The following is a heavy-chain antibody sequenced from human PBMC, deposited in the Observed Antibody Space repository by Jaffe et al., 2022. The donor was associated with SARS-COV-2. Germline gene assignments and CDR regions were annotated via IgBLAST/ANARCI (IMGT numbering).Heavy chain of an antibody. CDR3: AKRAQDYCNTNSCYDY. V-gene: IGHV3-23*04. CDR1: GFSFTNYV. CDR2: ISGSGT. J-gene: IGHJ4*02. D-gene: IGHD2-2*01. Sequence: EVQLVESGGGLVQPGGSLRLSCAVSGFSFTNYVMSWVRQAPGKGLEWVSSISGSGTYYADSVRGRFTISRDNSKNTLYLQLNSLRAEDTALYYCAKRAQDYCNTNSCYDYWGQGTLVTVSS.